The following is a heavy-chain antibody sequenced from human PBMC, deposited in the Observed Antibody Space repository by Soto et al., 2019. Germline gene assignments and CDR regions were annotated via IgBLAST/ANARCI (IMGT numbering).Heavy chain of an antibody. V-gene: IGHV4-61*01. CDR3: ARNTGYGGTTIDY. Sequence: SETLSLTCTVFGGSVSSGSYYWSWIRQPPGKGLEWIGYIYYSGSTNYNPSLKSRVTISVDTSKNQFSLKLTSVAAADTAVYYCARNTGYGGTTIDYWGQGTLVTASS. CDR2: IYYSGST. D-gene: IGHD2-15*01. J-gene: IGHJ4*02. CDR1: GGSVSSGSYY.